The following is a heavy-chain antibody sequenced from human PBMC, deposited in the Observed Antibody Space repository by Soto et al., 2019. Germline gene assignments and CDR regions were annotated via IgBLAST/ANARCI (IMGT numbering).Heavy chain of an antibody. V-gene: IGHV4-4*02. CDR1: GGSISSSNW. Sequence: SETLSLSCAVSGGSISSSNWWSWVRQPPGKGLEWIGEIYHSGSTNYNPSLKSRVTISVDKSKNQFSLKLSSVTAADTAVYYCARVLLWFGELYYYGMDVWGQGTTVTVSS. CDR3: ARVLLWFGELYYYGMDV. J-gene: IGHJ6*02. D-gene: IGHD3-10*01. CDR2: IYHSGST.